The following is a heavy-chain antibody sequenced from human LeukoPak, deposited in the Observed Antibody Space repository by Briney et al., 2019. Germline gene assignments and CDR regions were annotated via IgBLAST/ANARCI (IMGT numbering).Heavy chain of an antibody. Sequence: ASVKVSCKASGYTFTGYYMHWVRRAPGQGLEWMGWINPNSGGTNYAQKFQGRVTMTRDTSISTAYMELSRLRSDDTAVYYCARDDSSSSIFDYWGQGTLVTVSS. CDR2: INPNSGGT. J-gene: IGHJ4*02. D-gene: IGHD6-6*01. CDR1: GYTFTGYY. CDR3: ARDDSSSSIFDY. V-gene: IGHV1-2*02.